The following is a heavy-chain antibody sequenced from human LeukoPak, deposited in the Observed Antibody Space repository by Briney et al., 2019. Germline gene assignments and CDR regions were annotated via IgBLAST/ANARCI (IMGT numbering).Heavy chain of an antibody. D-gene: IGHD3-9*01. V-gene: IGHV3-11*01. CDR3: ARGKRRYDR. CDR2: ISGRSFSM. Sequence: GGSLRLSCEASGFSFNESYMTWIRQAPGKGLEWVAYISGRSFSMYYAGSVKGRFTISRDNAKNSLYLHMSGLKAEDTAVYFCARGKRRYDRWGQGTLVTVSS. CDR1: GFSFNESY. J-gene: IGHJ5*02.